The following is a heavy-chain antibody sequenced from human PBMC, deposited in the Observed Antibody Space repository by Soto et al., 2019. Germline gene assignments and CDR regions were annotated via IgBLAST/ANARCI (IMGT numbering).Heavy chain of an antibody. CDR3: ARRLIWFGEDHVDY. J-gene: IGHJ4*02. CDR2: IYYSGST. CDR1: GGSISSSSYY. D-gene: IGHD3-10*01. Sequence: PSETLSLTCTVSGGSISSSSYYWGWIRQPPGKGLEWIGSIYYSGSTYYNPSLKSRVTISVDTSKNQFSLKLSSVTAADTAVYYCARRLIWFGEDHVDYWGQGTLVTVSS. V-gene: IGHV4-39*01.